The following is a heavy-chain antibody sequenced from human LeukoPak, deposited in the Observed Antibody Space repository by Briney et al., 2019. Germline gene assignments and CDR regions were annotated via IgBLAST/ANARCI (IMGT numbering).Heavy chain of an antibody. CDR3: ARDIAVAGIDY. CDR2: IIPIFGIA. D-gene: IGHD6-19*01. Sequence: GASVKVSCKASGGTFSSYAISWVRQAPGQGLEWMGRIIPIFGIANYAQKFQGRVTITTDESTSTAYMELSSLRSEDTAVYYCARDIAVAGIDYWGQGTLVTVSS. J-gene: IGHJ4*02. V-gene: IGHV1-69*05. CDR1: GGTFSSYA.